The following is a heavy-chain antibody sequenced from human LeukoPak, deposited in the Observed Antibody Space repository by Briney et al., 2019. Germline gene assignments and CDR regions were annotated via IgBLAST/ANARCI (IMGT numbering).Heavy chain of an antibody. D-gene: IGHD3-10*01. Sequence: GGSLRLSCAASGFTFSSYGMHWVRQAPGKGLEWVAFIRYDGSNKYYADSVKGRFTISRDNAKNSLYLQMNSLRAEDTAVYYCARGGGSGYYYYYMDVWGEGTTVTISS. CDR1: GFTFSSYG. V-gene: IGHV3-30*02. CDR3: ARGGGSGYYYYYMDV. J-gene: IGHJ6*03. CDR2: IRYDGSNK.